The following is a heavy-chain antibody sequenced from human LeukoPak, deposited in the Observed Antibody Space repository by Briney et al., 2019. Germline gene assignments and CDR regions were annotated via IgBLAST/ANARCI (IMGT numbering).Heavy chain of an antibody. D-gene: IGHD6-19*01. CDR2: INPSGGST. J-gene: IGHJ6*03. Sequence: ASVKVSCRASGYTFTSYYMHWVRQAPGQGLEWMGIINPSGGSTSYAQKFQGRVTMTRDTSTSTVYMELSSLRSEDTAVYYCARGAVAGTLTSGYYMDVWGKGTTVTVSS. CDR1: GYTFTSYY. CDR3: ARGAVAGTLTSGYYMDV. V-gene: IGHV1-46*01.